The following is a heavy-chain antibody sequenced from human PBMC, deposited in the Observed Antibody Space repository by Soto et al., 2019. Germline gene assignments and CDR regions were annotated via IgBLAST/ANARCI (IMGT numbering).Heavy chain of an antibody. CDR2: ISSSSSYT. CDR1: GFTFSDYY. D-gene: IGHD2-15*01. Sequence: GGSLRLSCAASGFTFSDYYMSWIRQAPGKGLEWVSYISSSSSYTNYADSVKGRFTISRDNAKNSLYLQMNSLRAEDTAVYYCARAILRYCSGGSCQVGGYWGQGTLVTVSS. V-gene: IGHV3-11*06. CDR3: ARAILRYCSGGSCQVGGY. J-gene: IGHJ4*02.